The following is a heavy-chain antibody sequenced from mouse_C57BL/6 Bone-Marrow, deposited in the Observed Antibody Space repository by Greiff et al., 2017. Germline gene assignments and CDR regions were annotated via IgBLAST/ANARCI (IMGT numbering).Heavy chain of an antibody. J-gene: IGHJ2*01. CDR3: TREYGYAYYFDY. CDR1: GFTFSSYS. Sequence: EVKVVESGEGLVKPGGSLKLSCAASGFTFSSYSMSWVRQTPKKRLEWVAYISSGGDYIYYADTVKGRFTISRDNARNTLYLQMSSLKSEDTAMYYRTREYGYAYYFDYWGQGTTLTVSS. V-gene: IGHV5-9-1*02. D-gene: IGHD2-2*01. CDR2: ISSGGDYI.